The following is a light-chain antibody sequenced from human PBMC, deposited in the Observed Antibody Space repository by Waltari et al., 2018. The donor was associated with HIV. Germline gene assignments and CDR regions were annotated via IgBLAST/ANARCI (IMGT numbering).Light chain of an antibody. CDR1: SRAVSAYDS. Sequence: QSALTQPRPVSGSPGQSVTISCTGSSRAVSAYDSVSWYQQYPGKAPKVILYVVTKRPSGIPDRFSGSKSGSTASLTISGPQAEDEADYYCSSYAGRYTVIFGGGTKLTVL. CDR3: SSYAGRYTVI. CDR2: VVT. V-gene: IGLV2-11*01. J-gene: IGLJ2*01.